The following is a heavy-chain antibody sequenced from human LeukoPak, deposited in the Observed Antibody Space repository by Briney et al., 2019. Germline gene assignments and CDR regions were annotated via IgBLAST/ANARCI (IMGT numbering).Heavy chain of an antibody. CDR2: IYPGDSDT. D-gene: IGHD6-19*01. CDR3: ARLRAGTSSEYDY. CDR1: XSXX. Sequence: XSXXXGWVRQXPGKGXEWMGIIYPGDSDTTYSPSFQGQVTISADKSIITAYLQWSSLKASDTAMYYCARLRAGTSSEYDYWGQGTLVTVSS. V-gene: IGHV5-51*01. J-gene: IGHJ4*02.